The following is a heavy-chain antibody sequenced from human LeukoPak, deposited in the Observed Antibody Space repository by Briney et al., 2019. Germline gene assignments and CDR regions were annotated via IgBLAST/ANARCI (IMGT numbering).Heavy chain of an antibody. CDR3: AKDLTTVTTGGGY. CDR2: ISGSGGST. J-gene: IGHJ4*02. V-gene: IGHV3-23*01. CDR1: GFTFSSYA. D-gene: IGHD4-17*01. Sequence: QPGGSLRLSCAASGFTFSSYAMSWVRQAPGKGLEWVSAISGSGGSTYYADSVKGRFTISRDNPKNTLYLQMISLRAEDTAVYYCAKDLTTVTTGGGYWGQGTLVTVSS.